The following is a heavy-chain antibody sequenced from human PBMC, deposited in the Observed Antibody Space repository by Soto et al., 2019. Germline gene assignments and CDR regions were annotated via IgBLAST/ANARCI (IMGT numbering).Heavy chain of an antibody. D-gene: IGHD1-1*01. J-gene: IGHJ1*01. CDR2: IWYDGGSK. CDR3: ARAGVEEAIQVGYFQH. Sequence: LRLSCAASGFTFSSYGMHWVRQAPGKGLEWVATIWYDGGSKYYEDSVKGRFTISRDNSKNTLYLQMNSLRADDTAVYFCARAGVEEAIQVGYFQHWGQGTLVTVSS. CDR1: GFTFSSYG. V-gene: IGHV3-33*01.